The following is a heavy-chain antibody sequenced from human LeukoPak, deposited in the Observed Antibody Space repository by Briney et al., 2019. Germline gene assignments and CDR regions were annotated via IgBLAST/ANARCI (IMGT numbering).Heavy chain of an antibody. CDR2: ISYDGSNK. CDR3: ARSLSHEQQLPPTPELDP. D-gene: IGHD6-13*01. CDR1: GFTFSSYA. Sequence: PGGSLRLSCAASGFTFSSYAMHWVRQAPGKGLEWVAVISYDGSNKYYADSVKGRFTISRDNSKNTLYLQMNSLRAEDTAVYYCARSLSHEQQLPPTPELDPWGQGTLVTVSS. V-gene: IGHV3-30-3*01. J-gene: IGHJ5*02.